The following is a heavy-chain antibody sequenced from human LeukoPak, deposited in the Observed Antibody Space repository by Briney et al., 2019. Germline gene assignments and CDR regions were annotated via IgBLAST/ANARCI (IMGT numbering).Heavy chain of an antibody. D-gene: IGHD6-6*01. CDR2: SYYSGST. J-gene: IGHJ3*02. V-gene: IGHV4-59*08. Sequence: SETLSLTCSVSGGSISSYYWSWVRQPPGKGLEYIGYSYYSGSTDYNPSLKSRVTISVDTSNQFSLMLTSVTAADTAVYYCARQSISARRAFDIWGQGTMVTVSS. CDR1: GGSISSYY. CDR3: ARQSISARRAFDI.